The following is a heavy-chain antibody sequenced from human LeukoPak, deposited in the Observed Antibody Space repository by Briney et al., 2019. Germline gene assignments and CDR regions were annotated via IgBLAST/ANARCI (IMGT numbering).Heavy chain of an antibody. V-gene: IGHV1-8*01. CDR3: ARGRLGGGRWSGELYMYNMDV. CDR1: GYTFASYD. D-gene: IGHD3-10*01. J-gene: IGHJ6*03. Sequence: ASVKVSCKASGYTFASYDINWVRQATGQGLEWMGWMNPNSGNTGYAQKFQGRVTMTRNTSISTAYMELSSLRSEDTAVYYCARGRLGGGRWSGELYMYNMDVWGKGTTVTVSS. CDR2: MNPNSGNT.